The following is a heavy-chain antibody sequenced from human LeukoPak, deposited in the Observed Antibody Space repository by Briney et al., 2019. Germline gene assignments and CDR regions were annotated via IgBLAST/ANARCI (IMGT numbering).Heavy chain of an antibody. CDR2: ISGSGGST. Sequence: GGSLRLSCAASGFTVSSNYMSWVRQAPGKGLEWVSAISGSGGSTYYADSVKGRFTISRDNSKNTLYLQMNSLRAEDTAVYYCAKIGVRAYYFDYWGQGTLVTVSS. V-gene: IGHV3-23*01. CDR1: GFTVSSNY. CDR3: AKIGVRAYYFDY. D-gene: IGHD3-10*01. J-gene: IGHJ4*02.